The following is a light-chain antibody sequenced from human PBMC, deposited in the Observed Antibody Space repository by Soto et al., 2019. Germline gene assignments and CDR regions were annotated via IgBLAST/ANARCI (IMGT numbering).Light chain of an antibody. CDR3: AAWDASLSACVV. J-gene: IGLJ2*01. CDR1: SSNIGSNY. CDR2: RNN. V-gene: IGLV1-47*01. Sequence: QSVLTQPPSASGTPGQRVTISCSGSSSNIGSNYVYWYQQLPGTAPKLLIYRNNQRPSGVPDRFSGSKSGTSASLAISGLRSEDEADDYCAAWDASLSACVVFGGGTKVTVL.